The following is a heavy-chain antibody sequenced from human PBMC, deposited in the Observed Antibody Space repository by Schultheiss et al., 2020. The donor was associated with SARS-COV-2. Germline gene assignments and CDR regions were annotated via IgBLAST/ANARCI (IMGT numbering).Heavy chain of an antibody. CDR3: ARDRSSSWYLQGWFDP. Sequence: GGSLRLSCAASGFTFSSYAMSWVRQAPGKGLEWVSYISSSGSTIYYADSVKGRFTISRDNSKNTLYLQMNSLRAEDTAVYYCARDRSSSWYLQGWFDPWGQGTLVTVSS. CDR1: GFTFSSYA. D-gene: IGHD6-13*01. J-gene: IGHJ5*02. V-gene: IGHV3-48*01. CDR2: ISSSGSTI.